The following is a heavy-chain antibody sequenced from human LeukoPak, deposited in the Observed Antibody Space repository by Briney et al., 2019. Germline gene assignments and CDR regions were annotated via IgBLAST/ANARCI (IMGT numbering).Heavy chain of an antibody. CDR2: INPNSGGT. V-gene: IGHV1-2*02. CDR3: ARGGAIFGVVIVGAEYFQH. D-gene: IGHD3-3*01. CDR1: GYTFTGYY. J-gene: IGHJ1*01. Sequence: ASVKVSCKASGYTFTGYYMHWVRQAPGQGLEWMGWINPNSGGTNYAQKFQGRVTMTRDTSISTAYMELSRLRSDDTAVYYCARGGAIFGVVIVGAEYFQHWGQGTLVTVSS.